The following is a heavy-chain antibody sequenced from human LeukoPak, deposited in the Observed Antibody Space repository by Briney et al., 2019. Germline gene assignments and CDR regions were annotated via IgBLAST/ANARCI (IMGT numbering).Heavy chain of an antibody. CDR2: IYTSGST. D-gene: IGHD3-10*01. Sequence: PSETLSLTCTVSGGSISSYYWSWIRQPAGKGLEWIGRIYTSGSTNYNPSLKSRVTISVDTSKNQFSLKLSSVTAADTAVYYCARHALWFGEAGAFDIWGQGTMVTVSS. CDR3: ARHALWFGEAGAFDI. CDR1: GGSISSYY. V-gene: IGHV4-4*07. J-gene: IGHJ3*02.